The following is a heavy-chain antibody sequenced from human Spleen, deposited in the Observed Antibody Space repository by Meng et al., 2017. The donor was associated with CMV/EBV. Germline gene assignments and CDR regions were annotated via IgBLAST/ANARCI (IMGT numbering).Heavy chain of an antibody. Sequence: SVKVSCKASGGNFRCYGISLVRQARGQGLEWMGGIITIDGIAKYAQKFQGRVTITTDGSASTTYMELRSLRSEDTAVYYCAREGRGSSSHWSFWGQGTLVTVSS. J-gene: IGHJ4*02. D-gene: IGHD1-26*01. CDR2: IITIDGIA. CDR3: AREGRGSSSHWSF. V-gene: IGHV1-69*05. CDR1: GGNFRCYG.